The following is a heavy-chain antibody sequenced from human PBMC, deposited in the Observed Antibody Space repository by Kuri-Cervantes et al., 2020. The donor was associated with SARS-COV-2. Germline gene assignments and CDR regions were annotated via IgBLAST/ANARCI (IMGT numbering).Heavy chain of an antibody. J-gene: IGHJ6*02. D-gene: IGHD2-2*01. Sequence: ASVKVSCKASGYTYNSFAISWVRQAPGQGLEWMGWISAYNGNTNYAQKLQGRVTMTTDTSTSTAYMELRSLRSDDTAVYYCARDVVPAATLPTLGLYYYYGMDVWGQGTTVTVSS. CDR1: GYTYNSFA. CDR2: ISAYNGNT. CDR3: ARDVVPAATLPTLGLYYYYGMDV. V-gene: IGHV1-18*01.